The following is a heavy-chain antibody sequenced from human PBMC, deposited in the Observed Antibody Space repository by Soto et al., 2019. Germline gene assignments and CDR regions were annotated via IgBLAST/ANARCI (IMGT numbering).Heavy chain of an antibody. Sequence: SETLSLSCTVSRGSISSYYWNWIRQPPGKGLEWIGYIYYSGSTNYNPSLKSRVTISVDTSKNQFSLKLSSVTAADTAVYYCARGTTVTTDYYYGMDVWGQGTTVTVSS. J-gene: IGHJ6*02. D-gene: IGHD4-17*01. V-gene: IGHV4-59*01. CDR3: ARGTTVTTDYYYGMDV. CDR2: IYYSGST. CDR1: RGSISSYY.